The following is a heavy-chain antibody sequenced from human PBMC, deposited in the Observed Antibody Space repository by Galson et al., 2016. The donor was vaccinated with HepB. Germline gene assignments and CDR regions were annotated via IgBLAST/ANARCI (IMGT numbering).Heavy chain of an antibody. CDR1: GFPFSDYY. J-gene: IGHJ3*02. V-gene: IGHV3-11*01. CDR3: ARDLSFSDAFDI. Sequence: SLRLSCAASGFPFSDYYMSWIRQAPGKGLEWTSYMSSSGSTIYYAVSVKGRFTISRDNAKNSLYLQMNSLRAEDTAVYYCARDLSFSDAFDIWGQGTVVTVSS. CDR2: MSSSGSTI.